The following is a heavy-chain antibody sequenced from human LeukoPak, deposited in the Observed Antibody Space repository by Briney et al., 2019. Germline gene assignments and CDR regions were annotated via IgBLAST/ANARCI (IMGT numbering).Heavy chain of an antibody. CDR3: AKDGGYCSSTSCYPNSEYFDY. J-gene: IGHJ4*02. CDR2: IRYDRSNK. Sequence: GGSLRLSCAASGFTFSSYGMHWVRQAPGKGLEWVAFIRYDRSNKYYADSVKGRFTISRDNSKNTLYLQMNSLRAEATAVYYCAKDGGYCSSTSCYPNSEYFDYWGQGTLVTVSS. D-gene: IGHD2-2*03. V-gene: IGHV3-30*02. CDR1: GFTFSSYG.